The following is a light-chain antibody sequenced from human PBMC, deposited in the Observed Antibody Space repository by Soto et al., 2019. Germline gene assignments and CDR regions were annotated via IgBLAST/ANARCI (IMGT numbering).Light chain of an antibody. CDR2: GAS. V-gene: IGKV3-20*01. CDR3: QNYDFSRFS. CDR1: QSVARHS. Sequence: ETGLTQSPGTLSLSPGETATLSCRASQSVARHSLAWYQQKPGQAPRLLGYGASGRATDIPDKFSGRGSWTDFTLTSNRLEPEDCAVYFCQNYDFSRFSFVQWTKLDIK. J-gene: IGKJ2*01.